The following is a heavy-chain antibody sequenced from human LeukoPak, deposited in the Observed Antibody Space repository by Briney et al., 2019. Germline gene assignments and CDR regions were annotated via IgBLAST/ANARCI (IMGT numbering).Heavy chain of an antibody. CDR1: GYTFTGYY. CDR2: IIPIFGTA. J-gene: IGHJ4*02. CDR3: ARGERDYDIRI. D-gene: IGHD3-9*01. V-gene: IGHV1-69*05. Sequence: GASVKVSCKASGYTFTGYYMHWVRQAPGQGLEWMGGIIPIFGTANYAQKFQGRVTITTDESTSTAYMELSSLRSEDTAVYYCARGERDYDIRIWGQGTLVTVSS.